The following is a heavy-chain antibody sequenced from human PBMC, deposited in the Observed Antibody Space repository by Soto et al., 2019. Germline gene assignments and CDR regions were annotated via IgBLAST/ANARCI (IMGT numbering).Heavy chain of an antibody. CDR1: GGSISSYY. CDR3: ARGPLGYCSSTSCYLGGYYYYGMDV. D-gene: IGHD2-2*01. CDR2: IYYSGST. J-gene: IGHJ6*02. V-gene: IGHV4-59*01. Sequence: KHSETLALSCTVSGGSISSYYWSWIRQPPGKGLEWIGYIYYSGSTNYNPSLKSRVTISVDTSKNQFSLKLSSVTAADTAVYYCARGPLGYCSSTSCYLGGYYYYGMDVWGQGTTVTVSS.